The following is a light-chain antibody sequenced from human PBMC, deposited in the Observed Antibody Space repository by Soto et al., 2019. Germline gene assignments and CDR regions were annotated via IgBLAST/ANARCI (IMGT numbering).Light chain of an antibody. CDR1: STNIGNNG. CDR2: YDD. CDR3: AAWDDSLNGPV. Sequence: QSVLTQPPSVSEAPRQRVTISCSGGSTNIGNNGVNWYQQLPGKAPKLLIYYDDLLPSGVSDRFSGSRSGTSASLAISGLQSEDEADYFCAAWDDSLNGPVFGGGTKLTVL. V-gene: IGLV1-36*01. J-gene: IGLJ2*01.